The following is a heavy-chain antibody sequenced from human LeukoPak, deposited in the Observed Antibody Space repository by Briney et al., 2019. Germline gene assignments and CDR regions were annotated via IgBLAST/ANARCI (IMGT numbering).Heavy chain of an antibody. CDR1: GGSISSSSYY. CDR3: ASEYYDSSGYGFFDY. Sequence: SETLSLTCTVSGGSISSSSYYWGWIRQPPGKGLEWIGSIYYSGSTYYNPSLKSRVTISVDTSKNRFSLKLSSVTAADTAVYYCASEYYDSSGYGFFDYWGQGTLVTVSS. D-gene: IGHD3-22*01. CDR2: IYYSGST. V-gene: IGHV4-39*01. J-gene: IGHJ4*02.